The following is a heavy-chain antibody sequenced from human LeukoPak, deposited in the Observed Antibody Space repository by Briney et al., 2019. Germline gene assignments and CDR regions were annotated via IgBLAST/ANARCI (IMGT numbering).Heavy chain of an antibody. Sequence: GGSLRLSCAASGFTFSSYAMTWVRQAPGKGLEWVSTISSSGGSTYYADSVKGRFTIYRDNSKNTLYLQMNSLRAEDTAVYYCAKSYSGSYRDWFDPWGQGTLVTVSS. CDR1: GFTFSSYA. CDR3: AKSYSGSYRDWFDP. J-gene: IGHJ5*02. D-gene: IGHD1-26*01. CDR2: ISSSGGST. V-gene: IGHV3-23*01.